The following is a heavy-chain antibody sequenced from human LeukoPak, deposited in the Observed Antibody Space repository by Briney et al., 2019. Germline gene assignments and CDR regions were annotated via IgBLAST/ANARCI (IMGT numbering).Heavy chain of an antibody. J-gene: IGHJ4*02. CDR2: IIPIFGTA. CDR3: ARSTGVYYDSGGYPFDY. V-gene: IGHV1-69*05. Sequence: ASVKVSCKASGGTFSSYAISWVRQAPGQGLEWMGGIIPIFGTANYAQKFQGRVTITTDESTSTAYMELSSLRSEDTAVYYCARSTGVYYDSGGYPFDYWGQGTLVTVSS. CDR1: GGTFSSYA. D-gene: IGHD3-22*01.